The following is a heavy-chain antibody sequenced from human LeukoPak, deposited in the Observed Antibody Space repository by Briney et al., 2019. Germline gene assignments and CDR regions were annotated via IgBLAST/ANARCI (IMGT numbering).Heavy chain of an antibody. J-gene: IGHJ3*02. D-gene: IGHD2-2*01. V-gene: IGHV3-49*04. CDR2: IRSKAYGGTT. CDR3: TRDCSSTSCPPRDAFDI. CDR1: GFTFGDYA. Sequence: PGGSLRLPCTASGFTFGDYAMSWVRQAPGKGLEWVAFIRSKAYGGTTEYAASVKGRFTISRDDSKSIAYLQMNSLKTEDTAVYYCTRDCSSTSCPPRDAFDIWGQGTMVTVSS.